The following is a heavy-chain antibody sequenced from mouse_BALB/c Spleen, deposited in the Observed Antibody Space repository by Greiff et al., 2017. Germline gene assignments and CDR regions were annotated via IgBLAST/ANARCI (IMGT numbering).Heavy chain of an antibody. CDR2: IYPGSGST. J-gene: IGHJ2*01. Sequence: QVHVKQSGPELVKPGASVKMSCKASGYTFTDYVISWVKQRTGQGLEWIGEIYPGSGSTYYNEKFKGKATLTADKSSNTAYMQLSSLTSEDSAVYFCARRTTTDYWGQGTTLTVSS. V-gene: IGHV1-77*01. CDR3: ARRTTTDY. CDR1: GYTFTDYV. D-gene: IGHD1-1*01.